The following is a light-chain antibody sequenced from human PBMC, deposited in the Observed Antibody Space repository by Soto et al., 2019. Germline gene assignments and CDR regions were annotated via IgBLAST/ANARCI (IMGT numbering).Light chain of an antibody. CDR2: DVN. J-gene: IGLJ1*01. CDR3: CSYTTSSTYV. Sequence: QSVLTQPASVSGSPGQSIAISCTGTSSDVGAYNYVSWYQQHPGKAPKLMIYDVNNRPSGVSNRFSGSKSGNTASLTISGLQPADEADYYCCSYTTSSTYVFGTGTKLTLL. V-gene: IGLV2-14*03. CDR1: SSDVGAYNY.